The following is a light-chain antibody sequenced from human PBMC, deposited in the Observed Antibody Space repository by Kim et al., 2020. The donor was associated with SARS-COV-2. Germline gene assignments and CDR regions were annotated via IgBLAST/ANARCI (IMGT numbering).Light chain of an antibody. J-gene: IGLJ2*01. Sequence: SSELTQDPAVSVALGQTVRITCQGDSLRSYYASWYQQKPGQAPVLVIYGKNNRPSGIPDRFSGSSSRNTASLTITGAQAEDDADYYSNSRDSSGNHVVFGGGTQLTVL. CDR3: NSRDSSGNHVV. CDR1: SLRSYY. CDR2: GKN. V-gene: IGLV3-19*01.